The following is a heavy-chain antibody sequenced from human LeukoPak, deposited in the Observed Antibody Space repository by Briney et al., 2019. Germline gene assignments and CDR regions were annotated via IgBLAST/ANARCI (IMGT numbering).Heavy chain of an antibody. J-gene: IGHJ4*02. CDR2: IYWDDDK. Sequence: SGPTLVKPTQTLTLTCTFSGFSLSTSGVGVGWIRQPPGKALEWLALIYWDDDKRYSPSLKSRLTITKDTSKNQVVLTMANMDPVNTATYYCAHRRGCGGDCQIFDYWGQGTLVTVSS. CDR3: AHRRGCGGDCQIFDY. V-gene: IGHV2-5*02. CDR1: GFSLSTSGVG. D-gene: IGHD2-21*02.